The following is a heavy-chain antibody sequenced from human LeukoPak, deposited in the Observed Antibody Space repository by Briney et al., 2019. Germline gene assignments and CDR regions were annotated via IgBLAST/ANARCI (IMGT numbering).Heavy chain of an antibody. CDR1: GGSFSGYY. CDR2: IYYSGST. Sequence: SETLSLTCAVYGGSFSGYYWSWIRQPPGKGLQWIGYIYYSGSTIYNPSLKSRVTISVDTSKNQFSLKLSSVTAADTAVYYCARASEDYYYYYMDVWGKGTTVTISS. CDR3: ARASEDYYYYYMDV. D-gene: IGHD1-14*01. V-gene: IGHV4-59*01. J-gene: IGHJ6*03.